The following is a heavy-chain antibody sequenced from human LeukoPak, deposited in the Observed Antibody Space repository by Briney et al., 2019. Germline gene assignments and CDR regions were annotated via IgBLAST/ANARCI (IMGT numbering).Heavy chain of an antibody. CDR2: ISSSSSYI. CDR3: ARLVDIVATTTNYYYMDV. J-gene: IGHJ6*03. Sequence: GGSLRLSCAASGFTFSDYYMSWIRQAPGKGLEWVSSISSSSSYIYYADSVKGRFTISRDNAKNSLYQQMNSLRAEDTAVYYCARLVDIVATTTNYYYMDVWGKGTTVTVSS. V-gene: IGHV3-11*06. D-gene: IGHD5-12*01. CDR1: GFTFSDYY.